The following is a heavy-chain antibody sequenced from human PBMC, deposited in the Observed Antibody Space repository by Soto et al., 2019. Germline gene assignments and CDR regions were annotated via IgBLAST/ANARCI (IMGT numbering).Heavy chain of an antibody. Sequence: QVQLLQSGAELTKPGSSVKVSCKVSGGAFTNYSLNWVRHAPGPGLEWLGVIIPLYNTSNFSLRFLGSVTVTAYISSSSVYMHLSGLTSDDTSTYFWSSLSNWNPLSYHGMDVWGQEPTVTVSS. CDR3: SSLSNWNPLSYHGMDV. CDR2: IIPLYNTS. D-gene: IGHD1-20*01. J-gene: IGHJ6*02. CDR1: GGAFTNYS. V-gene: IGHV1-69*06.